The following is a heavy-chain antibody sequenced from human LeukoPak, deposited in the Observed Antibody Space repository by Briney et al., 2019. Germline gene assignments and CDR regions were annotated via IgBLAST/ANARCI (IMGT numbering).Heavy chain of an antibody. Sequence: SETLSLTCAVYGGSFSDYYWSWIRQPPGKGLEWIGEINHSGSTNYNPSLKSRVTISVDTSKNQFSLKLSSVTAADTAVYYCGFGELSTGYNIWGQGTMVTVSS. D-gene: IGHD3-10*01. CDR2: INHSGST. V-gene: IGHV4-34*01. J-gene: IGHJ3*02. CDR1: GGSFSDYY. CDR3: GFGELSTGYNI.